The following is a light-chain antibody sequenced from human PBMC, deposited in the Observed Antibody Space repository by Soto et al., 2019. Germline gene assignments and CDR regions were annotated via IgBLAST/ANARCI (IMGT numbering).Light chain of an antibody. V-gene: IGLV2-8*01. Sequence: QSALTQPPSASGSPGQSVTISCTGTSSDVGGYNYVSWYQQHPGKAPKLMIYEVSKRPLGVPDRFSGSKSGNTASLTVSGLQAEDEPDYYCSSYAGSNNLVFGGGTKLTVL. CDR1: SSDVGGYNY. CDR3: SSYAGSNNLV. J-gene: IGLJ2*01. CDR2: EVS.